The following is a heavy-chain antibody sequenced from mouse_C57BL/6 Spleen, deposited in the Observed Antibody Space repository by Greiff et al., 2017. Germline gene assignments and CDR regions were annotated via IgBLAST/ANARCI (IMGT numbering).Heavy chain of an antibody. CDR3: ARWNGSSYFDV. D-gene: IGHD1-1*01. V-gene: IGHV1-69*01. Sequence: QSCKASGYTFTSYWMHWVKQRPGQGLEWIGEIDPSDSYTNYNQKFKGKSTLTVDKSSSTAYMQLSSLTSEDSAVYYCARWNGSSYFDVWGTGTTVTVSS. J-gene: IGHJ1*03. CDR1: GYTFTSYW. CDR2: IDPSDSYT.